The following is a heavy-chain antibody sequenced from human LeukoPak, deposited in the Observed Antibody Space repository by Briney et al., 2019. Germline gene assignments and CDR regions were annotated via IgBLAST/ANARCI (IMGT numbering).Heavy chain of an antibody. V-gene: IGHV3-66*01. J-gene: IGHJ4*02. CDR3: AQRSPSY. CDR2: IYISGVT. CDR1: GFTVNSND. D-gene: IGHD3-10*01. Sequence: GGSLRLSCTVSGFTVNSNDMNWVRQAPGKGLEWVSLIYISGVTKYADSVQGRFTISRDNSKNTLYLQMNSLRAEDTAVYYCAQRSPSYWGQGTLVTVSS.